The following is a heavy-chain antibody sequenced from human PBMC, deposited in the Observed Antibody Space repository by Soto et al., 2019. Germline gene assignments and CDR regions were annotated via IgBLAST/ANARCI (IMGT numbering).Heavy chain of an antibody. D-gene: IGHD1-7*01. CDR1: NGSISSYY. J-gene: IGHJ6*02. CDR2: IYYSGST. Sequence: SETLSLTCTVSNGSISSYYWSWIRQPPGKGLEWIGYIYYSGSTNYNPSLKSRVTISVDTSKNQFSLKLSSVTAADTAVYYCARDYTGTHYYYGLDVWGQGTTVTVSS. CDR3: ARDYTGTHYYYGLDV. V-gene: IGHV4-59*01.